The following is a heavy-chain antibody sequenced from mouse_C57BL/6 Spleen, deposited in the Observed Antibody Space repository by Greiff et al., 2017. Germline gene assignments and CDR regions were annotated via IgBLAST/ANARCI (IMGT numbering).Heavy chain of an antibody. V-gene: IGHV1-55*01. CDR2: IYPGSGST. CDR1: GYTFTSYW. J-gene: IGHJ4*01. Sequence: QVQLQQPGAELVKPGASVKMSCKASGYTFTSYWITWVKQRPGQGLEWIGDIYPGSGSTNYNEKFKSKATLTVDTSSSTAYMQLSSLTSEDSAVYYCARYPIYYDYDGWAMDYWGQGTSVTGSS. D-gene: IGHD2-4*01. CDR3: ARYPIYYDYDGWAMDY.